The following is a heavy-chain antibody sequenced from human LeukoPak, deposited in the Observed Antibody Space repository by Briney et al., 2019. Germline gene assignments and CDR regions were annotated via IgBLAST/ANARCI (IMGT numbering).Heavy chain of an antibody. CDR3: ARTLAGTGNYFDS. CDR2: IYSDGST. CDR1: GFTVRSNY. D-gene: IGHD6-19*01. Sequence: GGSLRLSCAASGFTVRSNYMSWVRQTPGKGLEWVSIIYSDGSTYYGDPVKGRLTISRDTSKNTVYLQMDSLRAEDTALYYCARTLAGTGNYFDSWGQGTLVTVSS. V-gene: IGHV3-53*01. J-gene: IGHJ4*02.